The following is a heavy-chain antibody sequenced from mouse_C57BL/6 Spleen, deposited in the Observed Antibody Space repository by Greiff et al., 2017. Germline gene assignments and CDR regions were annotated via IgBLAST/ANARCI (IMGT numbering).Heavy chain of an antibody. D-gene: IGHD1-3*01. CDR3: ARSAGESDYFDD. CDR2: IDPSDSET. Sequence: QVHVKQPGAELVRPGSSVKLSCKASGYTFTSYWMHWVKQRPIQGLEWIGNIDPSDSETHYNHKFKDKATLTVDKSSSTAYMQLSSLTSEDSAVYYCARSAGESDYFDDGGQGTTLTVSS. V-gene: IGHV1-52*01. J-gene: IGHJ2*01. CDR1: GYTFTSYW.